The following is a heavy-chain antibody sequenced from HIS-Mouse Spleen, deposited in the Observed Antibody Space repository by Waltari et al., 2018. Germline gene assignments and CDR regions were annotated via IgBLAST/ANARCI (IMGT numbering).Heavy chain of an antibody. CDR1: TFSSYA. CDR3: SRDHSIAARDY. Sequence: TFSSYAMHWVRQAPGKGLEWVAVISYDGSNKYYADSVKGRFTISRDNSKNTLYLQMNSLRAEDTAVYYCSRDHSIAARDYWGQGTLVTVSS. J-gene: IGHJ4*02. CDR2: ISYDGSNK. V-gene: IGHV3-30*04. D-gene: IGHD6-6*01.